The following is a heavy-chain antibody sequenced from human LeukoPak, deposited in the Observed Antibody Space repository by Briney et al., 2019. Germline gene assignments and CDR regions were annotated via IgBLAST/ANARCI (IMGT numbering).Heavy chain of an antibody. J-gene: IGHJ4*02. CDR2: IKSKSDGGTP. Sequence: TGGSLRLSCAASGFTFSNAWMRWVRQAPGKGLEWVGQIKSKSDGGTPDYAAPVKGRFTISRDDSKNTVFLQVNSLQSEDTAVYFCATGGYFLDYWGQGTLVTVSS. CDR1: GFTFSNAW. V-gene: IGHV3-15*01. D-gene: IGHD3-16*01. CDR3: ATGGYFLDY.